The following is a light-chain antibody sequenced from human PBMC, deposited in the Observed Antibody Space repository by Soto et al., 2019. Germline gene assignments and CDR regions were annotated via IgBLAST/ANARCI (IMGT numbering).Light chain of an antibody. J-gene: IGLJ1*01. CDR1: SSDIGVHH. V-gene: IGLV1-51*02. CDR2: ENN. Sequence: QAVLTQPPSVSAAPGQKGTISCSGSSSDIGVHHVSGYQQFPGTAPKLLIYENNKRTSGIPDRFSGSKFGTSATLGITGLQTGEEADYYCGTWDTNLRRVFGTGTKVTVL. CDR3: GTWDTNLRRV.